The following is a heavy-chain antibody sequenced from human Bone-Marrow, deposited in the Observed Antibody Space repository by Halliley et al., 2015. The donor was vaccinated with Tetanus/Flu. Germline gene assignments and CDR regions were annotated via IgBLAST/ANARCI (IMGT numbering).Heavy chain of an antibody. CDR2: IIPMFGSS. D-gene: IGHD3-9*01. CDR1: GGTFSNYA. V-gene: IGHV1-69*01. J-gene: IGHJ2*01. CDR3: ARGPLTGDYWYFDP. Sequence: QVQLVQSGAEVMQPGSSVKVSCRASGGTFSNYAITWVRQAPGQGLEWMGGIIPMFGSSNYAQKLQGRVTITADESTGTAYMELSSLRSDDTGVYYCARGPLTGDYWYFDPWGRGALITVSS.